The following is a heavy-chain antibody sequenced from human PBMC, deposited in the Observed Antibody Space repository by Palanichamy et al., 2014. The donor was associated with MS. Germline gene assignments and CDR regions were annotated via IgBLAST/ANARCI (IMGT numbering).Heavy chain of an antibody. D-gene: IGHD1-1*01. V-gene: IGHV2-5*02. CDR1: GFSLTTSGVG. Sequence: QITLKESGPALVNPTQTLTLTCTFSGFSLTTSGVGVGWIRQPPGKALEWLAVIYWDDDKRYSPSLRSRLTITKDTSKNQVVLTMTNMGPVDTATYSCAHRRPWSGNWDGGWFDPWGLGILVTVSS. CDR3: AHRRPWSGNWDGGWFDP. J-gene: IGHJ5*02. CDR2: IYWDDDK.